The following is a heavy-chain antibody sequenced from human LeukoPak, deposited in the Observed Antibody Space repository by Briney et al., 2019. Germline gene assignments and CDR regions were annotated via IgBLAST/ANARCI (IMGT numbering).Heavy chain of an antibody. D-gene: IGHD3-22*01. J-gene: IGHJ4*02. CDR3: ARGGNIGYYYYAPLDY. CDR2: INHSEST. V-gene: IGHV4-34*01. Sequence: PSETLSLTCAVYGGSFSGYYWSWIRQPPGKGLEWIGEINHSESTNYNPSLKSRVAISVDTSKNQFSLKLSSVTAADTAVYYCARGGNIGYYYYAPLDYWGQGTLVTVSS. CDR1: GGSFSGYY.